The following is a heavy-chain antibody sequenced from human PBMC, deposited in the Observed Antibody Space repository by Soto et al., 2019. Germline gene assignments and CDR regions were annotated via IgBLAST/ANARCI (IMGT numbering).Heavy chain of an antibody. J-gene: IGHJ4*02. V-gene: IGHV3-23*01. CDR3: ARSPDYDILNGYYVFDY. Sequence: GGSLRLSCAASGFTFSSYAMSWVRQAPGKGLEWVSAISGSGGSTYYADSVKGRFTISRDNSKNTLYLQMNSLRAEDTAVYYCARSPDYDILNGYYVFDYWGQGTLVTVSS. D-gene: IGHD3-9*01. CDR1: GFTFSSYA. CDR2: ISGSGGST.